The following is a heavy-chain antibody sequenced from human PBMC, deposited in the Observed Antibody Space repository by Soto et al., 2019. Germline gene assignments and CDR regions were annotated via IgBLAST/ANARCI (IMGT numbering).Heavy chain of an antibody. D-gene: IGHD3-16*01. CDR3: ARVSFGATCRFDS. CDR2: IIPILGIA. V-gene: IGHV1-69*02. CDR1: GGTFSSYT. Sequence: QVQLVQSGAEVKKPGSSVKVSCKASGGTFSSYTISWVRQAPGQGLEWMGRIIPILGIANYAQKFQGRVTISAYKSTSTAYRELSSLRSEDTAVYYCARVSFGATCRFDSWGQGTLVTVSS. J-gene: IGHJ4*02.